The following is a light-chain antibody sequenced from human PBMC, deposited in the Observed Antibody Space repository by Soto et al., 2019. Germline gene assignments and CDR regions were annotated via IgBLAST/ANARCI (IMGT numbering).Light chain of an antibody. CDR3: GAWDASLNGHV. CDR1: SSNIGTSS. Sequence: QSVLTQPHSASGTPGQRVTISCSGSSSNIGTSSVHWFQQLPGTAPKLLISTTNQRPSGVPERFSGTKSGTSASLAISGLQSEDEADYYCGAWDASLNGHVFGTGTKVTVL. V-gene: IGLV1-44*01. J-gene: IGLJ1*01. CDR2: TTN.